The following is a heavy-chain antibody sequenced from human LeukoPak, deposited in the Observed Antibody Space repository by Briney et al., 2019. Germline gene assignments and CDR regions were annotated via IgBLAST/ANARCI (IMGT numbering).Heavy chain of an antibody. D-gene: IGHD6-13*01. CDR2: IYYSGST. CDR3: ARDRGAAAAAHFDY. Sequence: PSETLSLTCTVSGGSISSYYWSWIRQPPGKGLEWIGYIYYSGSTNYNPSLKSRVTISVDTSKNQFSLKLSSVTAADTAVYYCARDRGAAAAAHFDYWGQGTLVTVFS. CDR1: GGSISSYY. J-gene: IGHJ4*02. V-gene: IGHV4-59*01.